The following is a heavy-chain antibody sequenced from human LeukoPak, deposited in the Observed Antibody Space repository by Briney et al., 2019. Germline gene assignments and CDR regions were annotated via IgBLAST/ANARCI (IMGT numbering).Heavy chain of an antibody. CDR3: ARGYSYGFYYFDY. J-gene: IGHJ4*02. D-gene: IGHD5-18*01. V-gene: IGHV5-51*01. Sequence: PGESLKISCKGSGYSFTSYWIGWVRQMPGKGLEWMGIIYPGDSDTRYSPSFQGQVTISADKSLSTAYLQWSSLKASDTAMYCCARGYSYGFYYFDYWGQGTLVTVSS. CDR2: IYPGDSDT. CDR1: GYSFTSYW.